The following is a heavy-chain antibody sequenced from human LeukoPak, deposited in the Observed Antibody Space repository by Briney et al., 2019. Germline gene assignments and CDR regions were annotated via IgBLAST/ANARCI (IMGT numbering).Heavy chain of an antibody. CDR1: GYIFTGYY. Sequence: ASVKVSCKASGYIFTGYYMHWVRQAPGQGLEWMGRINPNSGSTNYAQKFQGRVTMTRDTSISTAYMELSRLRSDDTAVYYCARGPYQQQLVGVGFDPWGQGTLVTVSS. V-gene: IGHV1-2*06. J-gene: IGHJ5*02. D-gene: IGHD6-13*01. CDR3: ARGPYQQQLVGVGFDP. CDR2: INPNSGST.